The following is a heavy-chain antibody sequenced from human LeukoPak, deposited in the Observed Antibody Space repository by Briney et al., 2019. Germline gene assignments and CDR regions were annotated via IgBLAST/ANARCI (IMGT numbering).Heavy chain of an antibody. CDR1: GGTFSSLP. CDR2: IIPIFGTA. D-gene: IGHD3-22*01. J-gene: IGHJ4*02. V-gene: IGHV1-69*06. Sequence: GASVKVSCKASGGTFSSLPISWVRQAPGQGLEWMGGIIPIFGTANYAQKFQGRVTITADKSTSTAYMELSSLRSEDAAVYYCAKGGLHITMIVVVTAKIDYWGQGTLVTVSS. CDR3: AKGGLHITMIVVVTAKIDY.